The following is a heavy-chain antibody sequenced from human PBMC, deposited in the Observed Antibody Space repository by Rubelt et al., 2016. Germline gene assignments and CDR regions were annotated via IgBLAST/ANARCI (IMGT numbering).Heavy chain of an antibody. CDR2: GST. V-gene: IGHV4-39*07. D-gene: IGHD3-3*01. Sequence: GSTYYNPSLKSRVTISVDTSENQFSLKLSSVTAADTAVYYCARAAGYYDFWSGYTAGYYYGMDVWGQGTTVTVSS. J-gene: IGHJ6*02. CDR3: ARAAGYYDFWSGYTAGYYYGMDV.